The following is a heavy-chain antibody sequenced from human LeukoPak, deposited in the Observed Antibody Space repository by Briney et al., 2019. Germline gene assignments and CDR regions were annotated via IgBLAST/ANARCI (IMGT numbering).Heavy chain of an antibody. CDR1: GITFSSYS. CDR3: ARELGQSDH. J-gene: IGHJ4*02. Sequence: GGSLRLSCAASGITFSSYSMNWVRQAPGKGLECVSSISSSSSYIYYADSVKGRFTISRDNARNSLYLQMNSLRAEDTAVYYCARELGQSDHWGQGTLVAVSS. CDR2: ISSSSSYI. V-gene: IGHV3-21*01.